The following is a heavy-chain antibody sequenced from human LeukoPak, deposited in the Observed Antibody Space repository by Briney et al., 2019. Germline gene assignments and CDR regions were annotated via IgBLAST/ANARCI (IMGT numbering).Heavy chain of an antibody. Sequence: GGSLRLSCAASGFIFSSYDMHWVRQAPGKGLEWVAVISYDGSNKYYADSVKGRFTISRDNSKNTLYLQMNSLRAEDTAVYYCAKPVAGTGYFDYWGQGTLVTVSS. D-gene: IGHD6-19*01. V-gene: IGHV3-30-3*02. J-gene: IGHJ4*02. CDR1: GFIFSSYD. CDR2: ISYDGSNK. CDR3: AKPVAGTGYFDY.